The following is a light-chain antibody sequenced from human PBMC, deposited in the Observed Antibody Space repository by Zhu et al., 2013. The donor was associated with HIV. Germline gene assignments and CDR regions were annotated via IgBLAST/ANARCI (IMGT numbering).Light chain of an antibody. Sequence: QSALTQPASVSGSPGQSITISCTGTNSDVGSYNLVSWYQQHPGKAPKLMIYDVSKRPSGVPDRFSGSKSGNTASLTISGLQAEDEADYYCCSYAGSYTYVFGTGTKVTVL. V-gene: IGLV2-11*01. CDR3: CSYAGSYTYV. CDR1: NSDVGSYNL. J-gene: IGLJ1*01. CDR2: DVS.